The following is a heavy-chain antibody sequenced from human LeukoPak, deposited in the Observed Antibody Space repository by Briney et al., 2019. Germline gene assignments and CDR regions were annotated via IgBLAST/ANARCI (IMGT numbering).Heavy chain of an antibody. CDR1: GFTFSNAW. D-gene: IGHD6-6*01. J-gene: IGHJ4*02. CDR3: ARIEYSSSCDY. V-gene: IGHV4-34*01. CDR2: INHSGST. Sequence: GSLRLSCAASGFTFSNAWMSWVRQPPGKGLEWIGEINHSGSTNYNPSLKSRVTISVDTSKNHFSLKLSSVTAADTAVYYCARIEYSSSCDYWGQGTLVTVSS.